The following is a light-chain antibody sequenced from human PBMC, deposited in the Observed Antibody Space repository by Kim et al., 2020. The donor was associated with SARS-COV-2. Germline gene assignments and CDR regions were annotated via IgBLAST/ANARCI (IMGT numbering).Light chain of an antibody. CDR1: QDVNIY. V-gene: IGKV1-16*02. Sequence: ESIGDRDTITCRASQDVNIYLAWCQQKPGKAPKSLIYAASSLQTGVPSKFSGSGSKTDFTLTIVNLQPEDFAIYYCQQYKSYPPTFGQGTRLEIK. J-gene: IGKJ5*01. CDR3: QQYKSYPPT. CDR2: AAS.